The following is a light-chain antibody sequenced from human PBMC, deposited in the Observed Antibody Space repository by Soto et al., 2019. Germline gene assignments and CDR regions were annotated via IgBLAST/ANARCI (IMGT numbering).Light chain of an antibody. V-gene: IGKV3-11*01. Sequence: EIVLTQSPATLSLSPGERATLSCRASQSVSSYLAWYQQKPGQAPRLLIYDASNRATGIPARFSGSGSGTDFTLTISSLQSEDFAVYYCQQHSAWPLTFGQGTRLEIK. CDR1: QSVSSY. CDR3: QQHSAWPLT. CDR2: DAS. J-gene: IGKJ5*01.